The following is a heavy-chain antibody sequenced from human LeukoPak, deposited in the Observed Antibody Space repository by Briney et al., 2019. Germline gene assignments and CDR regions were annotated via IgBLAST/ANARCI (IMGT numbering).Heavy chain of an antibody. D-gene: IGHD2-21*02. CDR3: ARDRDCGGDCYTFDY. J-gene: IGHJ4*02. Sequence: PGGSLRLSCAASGFTFSGYSMNWVRQAPGKGLEWVSSISSSSSYIYYADSVKGRFTISRDNAKNSLYLQMNSLRAEDTAVYYCARDRDCGGDCYTFDYWGQGTLVTVSS. CDR2: ISSSSSYI. V-gene: IGHV3-21*01. CDR1: GFTFSGYS.